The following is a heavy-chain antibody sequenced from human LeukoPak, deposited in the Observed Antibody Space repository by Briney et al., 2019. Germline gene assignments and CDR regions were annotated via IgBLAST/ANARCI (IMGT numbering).Heavy chain of an antibody. CDR1: GYTFTNYY. CDR3: AREESGGYLDY. D-gene: IGHD2-8*02. J-gene: IGHJ4*02. V-gene: IGHV1-46*01. Sequence: GSVKVSCKASGYTFTNYYMHWVRQAPGQGLEWMGLINPTGTGSNYAQKFRGRVTLTRDTSTTTVYMELSSLRSEDTAVYYCAREESGGYLDYWGRGTLVTVSS. CDR2: INPTGTGS.